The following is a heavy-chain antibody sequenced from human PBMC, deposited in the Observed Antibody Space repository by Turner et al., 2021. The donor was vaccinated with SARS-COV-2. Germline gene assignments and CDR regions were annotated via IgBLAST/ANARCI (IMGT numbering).Heavy chain of an antibody. D-gene: IGHD4-4*01. V-gene: IGHV1-69*01. CDR2: VVPIFGKS. CDR1: GDKFSTNG. CDR3: AREGYSGHFDH. Sequence: QVHLVQSGAEVKTPGSAVKVSCKVSGDKFSTNGISWVRQAPSKGLEWMGGVVPIFGKSNYAQKFQGRVTITADELTTTAYMELSRLTSEDTAVYFCAREGYSGHFDHWGQGTLVTVSS. J-gene: IGHJ4*02.